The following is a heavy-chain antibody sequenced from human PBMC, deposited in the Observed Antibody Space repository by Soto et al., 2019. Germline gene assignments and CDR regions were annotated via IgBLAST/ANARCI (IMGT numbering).Heavy chain of an antibody. CDR2: IIPYYNTL. D-gene: IGHD6-13*01. CDR3: ASGARRWYPYFFDS. V-gene: IGHV1-69*01. CDR1: EGTFNSYA. Sequence: QAQVVQSGAEVRKPGSSVKLSCKASEGTFNSYAIAWVRQAPGQGLEWMGGIIPYYNTLNYAQKFQDRVTITADDSTNTVYIELSSLRSDDTAVYFCASGARRWYPYFFDSWAQGTLVTVSS. J-gene: IGHJ4*02.